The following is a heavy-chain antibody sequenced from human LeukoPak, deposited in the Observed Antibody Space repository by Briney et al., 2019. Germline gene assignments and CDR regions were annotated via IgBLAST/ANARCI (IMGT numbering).Heavy chain of an antibody. Sequence: PSETLSLTCTVSGGSISSFYWSWIRQPPGKGLEWIGYIYYSGSTNYNPSLKSRVTISGDTSKNQFSLKLSSVPAADTAVYYCARLLLSVGNYWYFDLWGRGTLVTVSS. CDR1: GGSISSFY. CDR3: ARLLLSVGNYWYFDL. CDR2: IYYSGST. J-gene: IGHJ2*01. V-gene: IGHV4-59*08. D-gene: IGHD1-26*01.